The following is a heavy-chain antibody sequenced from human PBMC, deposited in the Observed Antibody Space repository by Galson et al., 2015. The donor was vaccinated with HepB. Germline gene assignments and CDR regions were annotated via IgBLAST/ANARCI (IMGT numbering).Heavy chain of an antibody. D-gene: IGHD5-24*01. V-gene: IGHV4-34*01. CDR2: INHSGST. J-gene: IGHJ4*02. CDR1: GGSFSGYY. Sequence: SEPLSLTCAVYGGSFSGYYWSWIRQPPGKGLEWIGEINHSGSTNYNPSLKIRVTISVDTSKNQFSLKLSSVTAADTAVYYCARDPSRDGYNLVDWGQGTLVTVSS. CDR3: ARDPSRDGYNLVD.